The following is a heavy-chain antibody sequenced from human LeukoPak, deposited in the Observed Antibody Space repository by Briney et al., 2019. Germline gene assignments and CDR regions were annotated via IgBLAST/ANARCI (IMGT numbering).Heavy chain of an antibody. Sequence: GGSLRLSCAASGFDFSNYATTWVRQAPGKGLVWVSRINTDGSSTSYADSVKGRFTISRDNAKNTLYLQMNSLRAEDTAVYYCASYGYDYWGQGTLVTVSS. CDR3: ASYGYDY. D-gene: IGHD5-18*01. J-gene: IGHJ4*02. V-gene: IGHV3-74*01. CDR1: GFDFSNYA. CDR2: INTDGSST.